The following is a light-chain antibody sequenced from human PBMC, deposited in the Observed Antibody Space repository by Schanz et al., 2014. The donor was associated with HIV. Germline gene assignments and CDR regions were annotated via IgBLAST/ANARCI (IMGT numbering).Light chain of an antibody. CDR3: CAYSSSATVV. CDR1: TSDVGSYNL. J-gene: IGLJ1*01. CDR2: EVS. V-gene: IGLV2-23*02. Sequence: QSALTQPASVSGSPGQSITISCTGTTSDVGSYNLASWYQQHPGKAPKVMIYEVSKRPSGVSNRFSGSKSGNTASLTIYGLQAEDEADYYCCAYSSSATVVLGTGTKLTVL.